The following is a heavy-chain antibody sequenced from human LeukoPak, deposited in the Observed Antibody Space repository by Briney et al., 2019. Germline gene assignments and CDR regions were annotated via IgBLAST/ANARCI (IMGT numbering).Heavy chain of an antibody. CDR3: ARERITETITIFGVVITFFDY. D-gene: IGHD3-3*01. CDR2: IYTSGST. CDR1: GGSISSYY. V-gene: IGHV4-4*07. Sequence: SETLSLTCTVSGGSISSYYWSWIRQPAGKGLEWIGRIYTSGSTNYNPSLKSRVTMSVDTSKNQFSLKLSSVTAADTAVYYCARERITETITIFGVVITFFDYWGQGTLVTVSS. J-gene: IGHJ4*02.